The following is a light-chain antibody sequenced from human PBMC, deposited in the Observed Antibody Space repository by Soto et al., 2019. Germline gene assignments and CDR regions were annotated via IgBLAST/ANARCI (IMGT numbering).Light chain of an antibody. V-gene: IGKV1D-8*03. CDR2: GAS. CDR1: QGISSY. J-gene: IGKJ1*01. Sequence: VIGVTQNTSLLSASTGDRVTISCRMSQGISSYLAWYQQKPGKAPKRLIYGASSLHSGVPSRFSGSGSGTEFTLTISSLQPEDFATYYCLQYNIYPPTFGQGTKVAIK. CDR3: LQYNIYPPT.